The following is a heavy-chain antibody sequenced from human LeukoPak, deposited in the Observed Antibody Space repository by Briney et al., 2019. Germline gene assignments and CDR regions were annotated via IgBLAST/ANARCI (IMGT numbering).Heavy chain of an antibody. D-gene: IGHD2-2*02. Sequence: PGKSLRLSCVASGFSFREYPIHWVRQAPGKGLEWVAVISNDGSNEYDAEFVKGRFTISRDNSKNTLYLQMNSLRAEDTAVYYCAKDQDHVVPAAIPDYWGQGTLVTVSS. CDR3: AKDQDHVVPAAIPDY. CDR1: GFSFREYP. CDR2: ISNDGSNE. J-gene: IGHJ4*02. V-gene: IGHV3-30-3*01.